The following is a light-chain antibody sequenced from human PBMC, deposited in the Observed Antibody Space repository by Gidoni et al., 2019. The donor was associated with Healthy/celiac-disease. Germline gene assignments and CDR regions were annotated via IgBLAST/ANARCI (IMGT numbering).Light chain of an antibody. Sequence: DIQMTQSPSSLSASVGDRVTITCRASQSISSYLNWYQQKQGKAPKLLIYAASSLQSGVPSRFSGSGSGTDFTLTISSLQPEDFATYYCQQSYNPWTFGQGTKVEIK. CDR1: QSISSY. CDR2: AAS. CDR3: QQSYNPWT. J-gene: IGKJ1*01. V-gene: IGKV1-39*01.